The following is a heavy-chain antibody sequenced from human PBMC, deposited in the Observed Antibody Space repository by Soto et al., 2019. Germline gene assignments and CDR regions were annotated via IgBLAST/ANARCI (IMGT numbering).Heavy chain of an antibody. V-gene: IGHV4-59*08. J-gene: IGHJ4*02. CDR2: IYYSGST. CDR1: GGSISSYY. Sequence: SETLSLTCTVSGGSISSYYWSWIRQPPGKGLEWIGYIYYSGSTNYNPSLKSRVTISVDTSKNQFSLKLSSVTAADTAVYYCARLSYRGYCSGGSCYDSYYFDYWGQGTLVTVSS. D-gene: IGHD2-15*01. CDR3: ARLSYRGYCSGGSCYDSYYFDY.